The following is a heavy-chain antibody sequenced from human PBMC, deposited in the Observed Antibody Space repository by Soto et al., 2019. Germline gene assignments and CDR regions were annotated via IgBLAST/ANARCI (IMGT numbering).Heavy chain of an antibody. CDR2: ISGSGGST. CDR1: GFTFSSYA. V-gene: IGHV3-23*01. J-gene: IGHJ5*02. CDR3: ARQDHSGSGWFDT. D-gene: IGHD3-22*01. Sequence: HPGGSLRLSCAASGFTFSSYAMSWVRQAPGKGLEWVSAISGSGGSTYYADSMKGRFTISRDNSKNTLYLQMNSLSADDTAVYYCARQDHSGSGWFDTWGQGTLVTVSS.